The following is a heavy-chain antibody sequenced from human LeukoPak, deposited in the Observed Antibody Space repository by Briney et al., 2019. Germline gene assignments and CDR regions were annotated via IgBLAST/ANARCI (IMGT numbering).Heavy chain of an antibody. Sequence: GGSLRLSCAASGFTFSRYGIHWVRQAPGKGLEWVADIWYDGVNKYYADSVKGRFTISRDNSKNTVYLQMNSLRAEDTAVYYCAREAVTRNYFDYWGQGTLVTVSS. D-gene: IGHD4-17*01. V-gene: IGHV3-33*01. J-gene: IGHJ4*02. CDR1: GFTFSRYG. CDR3: AREAVTRNYFDY. CDR2: IWYDGVNK.